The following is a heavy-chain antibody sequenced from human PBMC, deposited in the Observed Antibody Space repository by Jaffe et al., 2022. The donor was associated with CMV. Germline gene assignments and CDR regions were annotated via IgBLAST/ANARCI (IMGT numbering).Heavy chain of an antibody. D-gene: IGHD1-20*01. CDR1: GYTFSTYY. V-gene: IGHV1-46*01. CDR2: INPSGGST. Sequence: QVQLVQSGAEVKRPGASVKVSCKASGYTFSTYYMHWVRQAPGQGLEWMGMINPSGGSTRYAQRFQGRVTMTRDMSTTTVYMELSSLRSEDTAVYYCARDPSFNFASANPADYWGQGTLVTVSS. J-gene: IGHJ4*02. CDR3: ARDPSFNFASANPADY.